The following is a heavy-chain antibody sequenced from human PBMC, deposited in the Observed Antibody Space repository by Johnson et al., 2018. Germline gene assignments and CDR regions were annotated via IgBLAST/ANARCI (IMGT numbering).Heavy chain of an antibody. D-gene: IGHD2-2*01. CDR1: GFIFDDFA. CDR3: VKDSQGLLYHDVLAV. V-gene: IGHV3-9*01. CDR2: ISWNSDSR. J-gene: IGHJ3*01. Sequence: VQLVESGGALVQPGRSLRVSCVASGFIFDDFAMHWVRQVPGKGLEWVSSISWNSDSRDYVDSVKGRFTISRDNAKNSLYLEMNSLGPEDTALYYCVKDSQGLLYHDVLAVWGQGTLVTVSS.